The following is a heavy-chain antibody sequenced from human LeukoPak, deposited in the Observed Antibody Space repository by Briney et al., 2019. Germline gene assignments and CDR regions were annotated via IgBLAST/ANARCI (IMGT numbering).Heavy chain of an antibody. V-gene: IGHV1-8*02. CDR3: ARDYIAVAHNWFDP. CDR2: MNPNSGNT. Sequence: ASVKVSCKASGGTFSSYAISWVRQATGQGLEWMGWMNPNSGNTGYAQKFQGRVTMTRNTSISTAYMELSSLRSEDTAVYYCARDYIAVAHNWFDPWGQGTLVTVSS. J-gene: IGHJ5*02. CDR1: GGTFSSYA. D-gene: IGHD6-19*01.